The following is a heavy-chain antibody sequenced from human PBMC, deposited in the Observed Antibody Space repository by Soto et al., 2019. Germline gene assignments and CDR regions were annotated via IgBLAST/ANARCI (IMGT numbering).Heavy chain of an antibody. J-gene: IGHJ3*02. D-gene: IGHD3-10*01. CDR2: IYYSGRT. Sequence: PSDPLSLTCTVSGGSISSGGYYWSWIRQHPGKGLEWIGYIYYSGRTYYNPSLKSRVTISVDTSKNQFSLKLSSVTAADTAVYYCARAGTMVRGVDAFDIWGQGTMVTVSS. V-gene: IGHV4-31*03. CDR3: ARAGTMVRGVDAFDI. CDR1: GGSISSGGYY.